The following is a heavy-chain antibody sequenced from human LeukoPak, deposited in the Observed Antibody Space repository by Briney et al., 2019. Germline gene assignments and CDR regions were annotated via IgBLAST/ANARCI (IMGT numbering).Heavy chain of an antibody. V-gene: IGHV1-2*06. CDR2: INPNSGGT. D-gene: IGHD2-2*01. CDR3: ARGYCTTTNCYVDY. Sequence: SVKVSCKASGYTFTGYYMHWVRQAPGQGLEWMGRINPNSGGTNYAQKFQGRVTMTRDTSISTAYMELSRLRSDDTAVYYCARGYCTTTNCYVDYWGQGTLVTVSS. CDR1: GYTFTGYY. J-gene: IGHJ4*02.